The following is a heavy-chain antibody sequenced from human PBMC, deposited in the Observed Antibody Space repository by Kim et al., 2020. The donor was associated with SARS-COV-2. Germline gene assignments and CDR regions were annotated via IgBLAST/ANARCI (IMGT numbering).Heavy chain of an antibody. CDR1: GYSFTSYW. D-gene: IGHD3-3*01. V-gene: IGHV5-51*01. CDR2: IYPGDSDT. J-gene: IGHJ3*02. CDR3: ARLKRITIFGVVIEGPFDI. Sequence: GESLKISCKGSGYSFTSYWIGWVRQMPGKGLEWMGIIYPGDSDTRYSPSFQGQVTISADKSISTAYLQWSSLKASDTAMYHCARLKRITIFGVVIEGPFDIWGQGTMVTVSS.